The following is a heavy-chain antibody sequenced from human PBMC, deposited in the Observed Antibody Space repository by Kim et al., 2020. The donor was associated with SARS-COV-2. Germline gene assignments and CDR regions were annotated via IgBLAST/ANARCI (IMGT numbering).Heavy chain of an antibody. Sequence: SVKVSCKASGGTFSSYAISWVRQAPGQGLEWMGGIIPIFGTANYAQKFQGRVTITTDESTSTAYMELSSLRSEDTAVYYCARAFGDIVLMVYGQSFSYYGMDVWGQGTTVTVSS. V-gene: IGHV1-69*05. CDR1: GGTFSSYA. CDR2: IIPIFGTA. CDR3: ARAFGDIVLMVYGQSFSYYGMDV. J-gene: IGHJ6*02. D-gene: IGHD2-8*01.